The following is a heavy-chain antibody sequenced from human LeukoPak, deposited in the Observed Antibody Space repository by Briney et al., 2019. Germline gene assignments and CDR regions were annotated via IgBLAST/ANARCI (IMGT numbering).Heavy chain of an antibody. Sequence: ASVKVSCKASGYTFTSYDINWVRQATGQGLEWMGWMNPNSGNTGYAQKFQGRVTMTRNTSISTAYMELSSLRSEDTAVYYCARGLSQWLVRVYYYGMDVWAKGPRSPSP. J-gene: IGHJ6*02. D-gene: IGHD6-19*01. CDR3: ARGLSQWLVRVYYYGMDV. CDR2: MNPNSGNT. CDR1: GYTFTSYD. V-gene: IGHV1-8*01.